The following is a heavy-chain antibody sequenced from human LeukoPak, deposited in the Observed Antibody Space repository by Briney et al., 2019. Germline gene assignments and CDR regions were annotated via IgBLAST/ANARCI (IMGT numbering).Heavy chain of an antibody. J-gene: IGHJ6*04. CDR3: AELGITMIGGV. CDR1: GFTFSSYW. CDR2: ISSSGSTI. D-gene: IGHD3-10*02. Sequence: GESLRLSCAASGFTFSSYWMNWVRQAPGKGLEWVSYISSSGSTIYYADSVKGRFTISRDNAKNSLYLQMNSLRAEDTAVYYCAELGITMIGGVWGKGTTVTISS. V-gene: IGHV3-48*04.